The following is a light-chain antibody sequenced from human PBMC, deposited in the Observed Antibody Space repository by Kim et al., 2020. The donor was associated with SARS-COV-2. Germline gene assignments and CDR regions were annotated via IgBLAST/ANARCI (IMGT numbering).Light chain of an antibody. CDR3: SSYAGSSTFVV. Sequence: QSITISCTGTSSDVGSYALVSWYQHHAGKAPKLMIYELNKRPSGVSSRFSGSKSGNTASLTISGLQAEDEADYYCSSYAGSSTFVVFGGGTQLTVL. CDR2: ELN. CDR1: SSDVGSYAL. V-gene: IGLV2-23*02. J-gene: IGLJ2*01.